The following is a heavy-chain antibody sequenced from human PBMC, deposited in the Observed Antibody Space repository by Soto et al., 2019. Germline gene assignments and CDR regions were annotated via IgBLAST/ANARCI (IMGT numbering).Heavy chain of an antibody. J-gene: IGHJ3*02. V-gene: IGHV1-18*01. CDR2: ISAYNGNT. CDR1: GYTFTSYG. CDR3: ARVQVMWWFGESESNDAFDI. Sequence: ASVKVSCKASGYTFTSYGISWVRQAPGQGLEWMGWISAYNGNTNYAQKLQGRVTMTTDTSTSTAYMELRSLRSDDTAVYYCARVQVMWWFGESESNDAFDIWGQGTMVTVSS. D-gene: IGHD3-10*01.